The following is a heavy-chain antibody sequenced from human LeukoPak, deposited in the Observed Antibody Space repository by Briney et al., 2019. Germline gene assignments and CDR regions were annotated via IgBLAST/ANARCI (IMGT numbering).Heavy chain of an antibody. V-gene: IGHV1-2*02. J-gene: IGHJ4*02. D-gene: IGHD1-26*01. CDR2: INPNSGGT. Sequence: ASVKVSCKASGYTFTGYYMHWVRQAPGQGLEWMGWINPNSGGTNYAQKFQGRVTMTRDTSISTAYMELSRLRSDDTAVYYCASLGKFIRYSGSYWDYFNYWGQGTLVTVSS. CDR3: ASLGKFIRYSGSYWDYFNY. CDR1: GYTFTGYY.